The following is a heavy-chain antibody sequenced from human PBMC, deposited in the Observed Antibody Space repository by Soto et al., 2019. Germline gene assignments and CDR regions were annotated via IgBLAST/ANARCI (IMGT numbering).Heavy chain of an antibody. J-gene: IGHJ4*02. CDR3: GRDVPDDYGGNAVI. D-gene: IGHD4-17*01. CDR2: IIPIFGTA. CDR1: GGTFSSYA. V-gene: IGHV1-69*12. Sequence: QVQLVQSGAEVKKPGSSVKVSCKASGGTFSSYAISWVRQAPGQGLEWMGGIIPIFGTANYAQKFQGRVKITADETTSTAYMGLSSLRSEDTAVYYWGRDVPDDYGGNAVIWGQGTLVTVSS.